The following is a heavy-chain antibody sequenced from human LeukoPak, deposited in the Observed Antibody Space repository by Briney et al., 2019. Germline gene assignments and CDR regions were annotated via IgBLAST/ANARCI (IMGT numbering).Heavy chain of an antibody. CDR1: GFTFTSSA. Sequence: GGSLRLSCAASGFTFTSSAMSWVRQAPGKGLEWVSDISGSSDYTNYADSVKGRFAISRDNSKNTLYLQMHSLRAEDTAIYSCVKVRGSHNVFDIWGQGTVVTVSS. CDR2: ISGSSDYT. D-gene: IGHD1-26*01. J-gene: IGHJ3*02. CDR3: VKVRGSHNVFDI. V-gene: IGHV3-23*01.